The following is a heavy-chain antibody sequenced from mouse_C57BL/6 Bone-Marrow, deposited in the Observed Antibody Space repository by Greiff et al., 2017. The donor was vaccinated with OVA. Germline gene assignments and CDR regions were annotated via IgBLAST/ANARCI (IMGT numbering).Heavy chain of an antibody. D-gene: IGHD2-2*01. CDR3: ANYGYDAYYFYY. CDR2: IYPGSGST. V-gene: IGHV1-55*01. CDR1: GYTFTSYW. J-gene: IGHJ2*01. Sequence: VQLQQPGAELVKPGASVKMSCKASGYTFTSYWITWVKQRPGQGLEWIGDIYPGSGSTNYNEKFKSKATLTVDTSSSTAYIQLSSLTSEDSAVYYCANYGYDAYYFYYWGQGATLTVSS.